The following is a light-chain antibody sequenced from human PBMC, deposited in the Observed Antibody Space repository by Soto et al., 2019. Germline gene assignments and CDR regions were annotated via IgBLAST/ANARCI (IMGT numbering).Light chain of an antibody. CDR2: LNSDGSH. Sequence: QSVLTQSPSASVSLGASVKLTCTLSSGHSSYAIAWHQQQPEKGPRYLMKLNSDGSHSKGDGIPDRFSGSSSGAERYLTISSLKSEDEADYYCQTWGTGIQVFGGGTKLTVL. CDR3: QTWGTGIQV. CDR1: SGHSSYA. J-gene: IGLJ2*01. V-gene: IGLV4-69*01.